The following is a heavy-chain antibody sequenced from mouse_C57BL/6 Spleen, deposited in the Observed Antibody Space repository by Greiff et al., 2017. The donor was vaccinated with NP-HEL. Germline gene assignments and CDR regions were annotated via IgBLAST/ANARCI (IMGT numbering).Heavy chain of an antibody. CDR3: ARGVYYGNYYAMDY. D-gene: IGHD2-1*01. Sequence: QVQLKESGAELVKPGASVKMSCKASGYTFTTYPIEWMKQNHGKSLEWIGNFHPYNDDTKYNEKFKGKATLTVEKSSSTVYLELSRLTSDDSAVYYCARGVYYGNYYAMDYWGQGTSVTVSS. J-gene: IGHJ4*01. V-gene: IGHV1-47*01. CDR2: FHPYNDDT. CDR1: GYTFTTYP.